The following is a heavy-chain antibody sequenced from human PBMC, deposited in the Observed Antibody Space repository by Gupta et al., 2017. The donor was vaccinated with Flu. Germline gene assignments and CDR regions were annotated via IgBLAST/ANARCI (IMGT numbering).Heavy chain of an antibody. D-gene: IGHD2-21*02. Sequence: LEWMGWINPNSGGTNYAQKFQGRVTMTRDTSISTAYMELSRLRSDDTAVYYCARDRHCGGDCYLYYYYGMDVWGQGTTVTVSS. CDR3: ARDRHCGGDCYLYYYYGMDV. J-gene: IGHJ6*02. V-gene: IGHV1-2*02. CDR2: INPNSGGT.